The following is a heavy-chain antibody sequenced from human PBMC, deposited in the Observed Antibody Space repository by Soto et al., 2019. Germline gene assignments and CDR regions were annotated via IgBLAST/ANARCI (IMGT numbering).Heavy chain of an antibody. CDR1: GASVSSDHYY. Sequence: QVQLQESGPGLVKPSQTLSLTCTVSGASVSSDHYYWTWIRQPPGKGLEWIGYIFDTETTYYNPALRCRVSISGDTSKNQFSLKLTSVTVADTAVYFCARGSSGDYTDWGQGTLVIVSS. CDR2: IFDTETT. J-gene: IGHJ4*02. D-gene: IGHD4-4*01. CDR3: ARGSSGDYTD. V-gene: IGHV4-30-4*08.